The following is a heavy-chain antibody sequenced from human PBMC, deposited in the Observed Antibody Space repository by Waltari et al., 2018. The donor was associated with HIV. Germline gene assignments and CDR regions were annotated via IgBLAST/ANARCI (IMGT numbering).Heavy chain of an antibody. CDR1: GYSLTSAHY. D-gene: IGHD1-7*01. CDR3: ARLMSTTRFDS. V-gene: IGHV4-38-2*01. J-gene: IGHJ4*02. CDR2: ISHSGKT. Sequence: QVQLQESGPGLVKPSETLSLTCRVSGYSLTSAHYWGWIRQPPGKGLQWIGSISHSGKTYYDPTLKSRINSARDTSKNLFSVELTSVTAADTAVYYCARLMSTTRFDSWGQGTLVSVSS.